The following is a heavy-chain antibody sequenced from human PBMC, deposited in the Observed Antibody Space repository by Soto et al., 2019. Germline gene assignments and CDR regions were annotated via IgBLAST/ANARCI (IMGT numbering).Heavy chain of an antibody. CDR1: GYSISSGYY. CDR2: IYHSGST. D-gene: IGHD5-18*01. V-gene: IGHV4-38-2*01. Sequence: PSETLSLTCAVSGYSISSGYYWGWIRQPPGKGLEWIGSIYHSGSTYYNPSLKSRVTISVDTSKNQFSLKLSSVTAADTAVYYCARARVPMVTFDYWGQGTLVNVSS. J-gene: IGHJ4*02. CDR3: ARARVPMVTFDY.